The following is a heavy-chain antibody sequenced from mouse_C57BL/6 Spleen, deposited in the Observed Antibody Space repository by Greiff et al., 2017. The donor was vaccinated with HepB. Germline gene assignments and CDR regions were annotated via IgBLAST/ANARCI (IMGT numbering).Heavy chain of an antibody. V-gene: IGHV5-17*01. Sequence: EVQGVESGGGLVKPGGSLKLSCAASGFTFSDYGMYWVRQAPEKGLEWVAYISSGSSTIYYADTVKGRFTISRDNAKNTLFLQMTSLRSEDTAMYYCAREKRYFDVWGTGTTVTVSS. CDR1: GFTFSDYG. CDR2: ISSGSSTI. CDR3: AREKRYFDV. J-gene: IGHJ1*03.